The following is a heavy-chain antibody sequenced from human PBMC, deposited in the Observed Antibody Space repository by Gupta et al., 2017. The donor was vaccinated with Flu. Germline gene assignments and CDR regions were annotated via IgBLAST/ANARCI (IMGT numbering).Heavy chain of an antibody. CDR3: ARDKSNIVVGRSYYYYMDV. CDR2: ISVYNGNT. Sequence: QVQLVQSGAEVKKTGASVKVSCKASGYTFSTYGISWVRQAPGQGLEWMGWISVYNGNTRYAQKLQGRVTMTTDTFTNTAYMELRSLRSEDTAVYYCARDKSNIVVGRSYYYYMDVWGKGTTVTVSS. V-gene: IGHV1-18*01. J-gene: IGHJ6*03. CDR1: GYTFSTYG. D-gene: IGHD2-2*01.